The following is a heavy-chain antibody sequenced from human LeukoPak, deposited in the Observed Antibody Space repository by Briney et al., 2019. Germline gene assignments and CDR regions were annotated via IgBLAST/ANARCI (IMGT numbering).Heavy chain of an antibody. CDR1: GGSISSGSYY. V-gene: IGHV4-61*02. CDR3: ARGKITGTFD. CDR2: IYTSGST. D-gene: IGHD1-20*01. J-gene: IGHJ4*02. Sequence: SETPSLTCTVSGGSISSGSYYWSWIRQPAGKGLEWIGRIYTSGSTNYNPSLKSRVTISVDTSKNQFSLKLSSVTAADTAVYYCARGKITGTFDWGQGTLVTVSS.